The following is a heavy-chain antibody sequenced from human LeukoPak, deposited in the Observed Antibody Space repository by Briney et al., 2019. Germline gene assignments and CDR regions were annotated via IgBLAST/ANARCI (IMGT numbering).Heavy chain of an antibody. CDR3: AKDFRLLWFGDIWDY. V-gene: IGHV3-23*01. Sequence: GGSLRLSCAASGFTFSNYAMSWVRQAPGKRLERVSAISGSGGSTNYVDSVKGRFTISRDNSKNTLYLQMNSLRAEDTAVYYCAKDFRLLWFGDIWDYWGQGTLVTVSS. CDR2: ISGSGGST. CDR1: GFTFSNYA. J-gene: IGHJ4*02. D-gene: IGHD3-10*01.